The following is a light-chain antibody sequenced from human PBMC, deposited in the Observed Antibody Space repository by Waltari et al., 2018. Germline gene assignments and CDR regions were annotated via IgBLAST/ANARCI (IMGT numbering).Light chain of an antibody. Sequence: EIVMTQSPATLSVSPGERATLSCRASQSISSNLAWYPQKPGQAPRLLIYGASTRATCIPARFSGSGSGTEFTLTISSMQSGDCAVYYCQQYNNWPRTFGQGTEVEIK. J-gene: IGKJ1*01. CDR2: GAS. CDR3: QQYNNWPRT. CDR1: QSISSN. V-gene: IGKV3-15*01.